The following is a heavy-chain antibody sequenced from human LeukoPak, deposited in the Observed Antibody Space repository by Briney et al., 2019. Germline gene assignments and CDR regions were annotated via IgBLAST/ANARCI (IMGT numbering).Heavy chain of an antibody. CDR2: ISSSGSTI. Sequence: PGGSLRLSCAASGFTFSSYAMSWVRQAPGKGLEWVSYISSSGSTIYYADSVKGRFTISRDNAKNSLYLQMNSLRAEDTAVYYCARVQYYYMDVWGKGTTVTISS. CDR3: ARVQYYYMDV. J-gene: IGHJ6*03. CDR1: GFTFSSYA. V-gene: IGHV3-48*03.